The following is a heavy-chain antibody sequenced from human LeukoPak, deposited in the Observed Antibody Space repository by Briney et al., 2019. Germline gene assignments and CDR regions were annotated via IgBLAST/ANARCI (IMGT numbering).Heavy chain of an antibody. V-gene: IGHV4-34*01. CDR3: ARSGTIFGVVNPALIIDY. Sequence: PSETLSLTCAVYGGSFSGYYWSWIRQPPGKGLEWIGKINHSGSTNYNPSLKSRVTISVDTSKNQFSLKLSSVTAADTAVYYCARSGTIFGVVNPALIIDYWGQGTLVTVSS. J-gene: IGHJ4*02. CDR1: GGSFSGYY. CDR2: INHSGST. D-gene: IGHD3-3*01.